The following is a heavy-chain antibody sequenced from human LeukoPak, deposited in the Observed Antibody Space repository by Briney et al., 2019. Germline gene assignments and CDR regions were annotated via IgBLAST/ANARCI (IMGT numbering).Heavy chain of an antibody. J-gene: IGHJ5*02. CDR1: VGTFSSYA. D-gene: IGHD6-13*01. V-gene: IGHV1-69*13. CDR2: IIPIFGTA. Sequence: SVTVSFMASVGTFSSYAISWVRQAPAQGRAWMGGIIPIFGTANYAQKFQGRVTITADESTSTAYMELSSLRSEDTAVYYCARGHGSSWYGGWFDPWGQGTLVTVSS. CDR3: ARGHGSSWYGGWFDP.